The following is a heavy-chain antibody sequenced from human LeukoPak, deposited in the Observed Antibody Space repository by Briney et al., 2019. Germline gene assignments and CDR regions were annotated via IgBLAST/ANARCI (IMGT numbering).Heavy chain of an antibody. CDR2: ISAYGTM. J-gene: IGHJ4*01. V-gene: IGHV3-48*03. CDR1: GFTFRSYE. CDR3: ARALDYYGSSGHNLNYFDS. Sequence: GGSLRLSCAASGFTFRSYEMNWVRQAPGKGLEWISYISAYGTMYYAVSVKGRFRISRDNARDSLYLEMSSLRAEDTAVYYCARALDYYGSSGHNLNYFDSWGQGTLVIVSS. D-gene: IGHD3-22*01.